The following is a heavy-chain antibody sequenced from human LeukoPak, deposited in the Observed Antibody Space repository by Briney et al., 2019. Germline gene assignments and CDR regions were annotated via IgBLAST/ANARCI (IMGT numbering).Heavy chain of an antibody. CDR3: ARCSGSYGAFWFDP. CDR1: GYSISSNYY. CDR2: IFHSGST. V-gene: IGHV4-38-2*01. J-gene: IGHJ5*02. D-gene: IGHD1-26*01. Sequence: SETLSLTCAVSGYSISSNYYWGWIRQPPGKGLEWIGSIFHSGSTYYNPSLKSRVTISVDTSKNQFSLKLSSVAAADTAVYYCARCSGSYGAFWFDPWRQGTLVTVSS.